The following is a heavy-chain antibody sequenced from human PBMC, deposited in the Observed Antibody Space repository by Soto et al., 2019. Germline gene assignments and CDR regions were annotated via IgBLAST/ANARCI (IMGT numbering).Heavy chain of an antibody. D-gene: IGHD6-19*01. Sequence: FILSRPFMHWSLQAPGTGLQWVARISHDGLYKSYVESVEGRFTISRDNSKNTVYLQMTSLRVEDTAVYYCAEDFRDGWSFDNWGPGTLVTVSS. CDR3: AEDFRDGWSFDN. J-gene: IGHJ4*02. CDR1: FILSRPF. CDR2: ISHDGLYK. V-gene: IGHV3-30*18.